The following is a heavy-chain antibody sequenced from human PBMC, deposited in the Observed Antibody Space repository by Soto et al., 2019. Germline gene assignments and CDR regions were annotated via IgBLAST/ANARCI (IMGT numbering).Heavy chain of an antibody. CDR2: INAGNGNT. Sequence: ASVKVSCKASGYTFTSYAMHWVRQAPGQRLEWMGWINAGNGNTKYSQKFQGRVTITRDTSASTAYMELSSLRSEDTAVYYCARDTMVPVPVAGDYWGQGTLVTSPQ. J-gene: IGHJ4*02. CDR3: ARDTMVPVPVAGDY. D-gene: IGHD6-19*01. V-gene: IGHV1-3*01. CDR1: GYTFTSYA.